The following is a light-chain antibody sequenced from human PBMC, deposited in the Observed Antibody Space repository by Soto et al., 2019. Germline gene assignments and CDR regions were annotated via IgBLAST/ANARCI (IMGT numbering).Light chain of an antibody. CDR3: SSYAGSNNLGV. CDR1: SSDVGGYNY. Sequence: QSALNQPPSASGSPGQSVTISCTGISSDVGGYNYVSWYQQHPGKAPKLMIYEVTKRPSGVPDRFSGSKSGNTASMTVSGRQAEDEADYYCSSYAGSNNLGVFGGGTKLTVL. J-gene: IGLJ3*02. V-gene: IGLV2-8*01. CDR2: EVT.